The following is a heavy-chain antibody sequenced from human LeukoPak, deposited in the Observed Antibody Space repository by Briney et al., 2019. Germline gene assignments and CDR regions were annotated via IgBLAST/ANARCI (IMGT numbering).Heavy chain of an antibody. J-gene: IGHJ6*02. D-gene: IGHD3-9*01. CDR1: GYTFTSYD. Sequence: ASVKVSCKASGYTFTSYDINWVRQATGQGLEWMGWMNPNSGNTGYAQKFQGRVTMTRNTSISTAYMELSSLRSEDTAMYYCARSVKDMTGYYIYYYYGMDVWGQGTTVTVSS. V-gene: IGHV1-8*01. CDR3: ARSVKDMTGYYIYYYYGMDV. CDR2: MNPNSGNT.